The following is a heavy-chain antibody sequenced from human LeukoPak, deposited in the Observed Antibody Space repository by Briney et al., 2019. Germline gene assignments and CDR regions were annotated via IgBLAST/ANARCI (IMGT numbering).Heavy chain of an antibody. CDR2: IYYSGST. CDR1: GGSIFIYY. D-gene: IGHD3-10*01. Sequence: SETLSLTCTVSGGSIFIYYWSWIRQSPGKGLEWIGHIYYSGSTNYNPSLKSRVTFSVDTSKNQFSLKLKSVTAADTAVYYCARGGYYGSGNDFRFDPWGQGTLVTVSS. CDR3: ARGGYYGSGNDFRFDP. V-gene: IGHV4-59*01. J-gene: IGHJ5*02.